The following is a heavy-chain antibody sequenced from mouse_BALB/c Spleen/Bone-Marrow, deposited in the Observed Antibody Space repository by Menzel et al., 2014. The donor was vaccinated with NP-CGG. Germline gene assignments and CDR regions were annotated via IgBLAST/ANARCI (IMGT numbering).Heavy chain of an antibody. CDR3: ARYRLGTCCDY. V-gene: IGHV14-3*02. J-gene: IGHJ2*01. CDR2: IDPANGNT. Sequence: EVQLQQSGAELVKPGASVKLSSTASGFNIKDTYMHWVKQRPEQGLEWIGRIDPANGNTKYDPKFQGKATITADTSSNTAYLQLSSLTSEDTAVYYCARYRLGTCCDYWGQGTTLTVSS. CDR1: GFNIKDTY. D-gene: IGHD2-14*01.